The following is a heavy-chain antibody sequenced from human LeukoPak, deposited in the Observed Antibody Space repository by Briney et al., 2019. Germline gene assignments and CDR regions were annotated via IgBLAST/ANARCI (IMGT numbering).Heavy chain of an antibody. CDR2: TYYRSKWYN. CDR3: ASSYCAGNSLDD. J-gene: IGHJ4*02. V-gene: IGHV6-1*01. D-gene: IGHD4-23*01. Sequence: SQTLSLTCAVSGDSGSSNSGAWNWIRQSPSRGLEWLGRTYYRSKWYNDYAVSVKSRITINPDTSKNQFSLQLNSVTPEDTAVYYCASSYCAGNSLDDWGQGTLVTVSS. CDR1: GDSGSSNSGA.